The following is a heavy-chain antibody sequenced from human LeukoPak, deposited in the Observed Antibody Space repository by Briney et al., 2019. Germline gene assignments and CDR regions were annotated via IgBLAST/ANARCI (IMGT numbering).Heavy chain of an antibody. J-gene: IGHJ4*02. V-gene: IGHV4-34*01. CDR1: GGSFSGYY. Sequence: SETLSLTCAVYGGSFSGYYWSWIRQPPGKGLEWIGEINHSGSTNYNPSLKSRVTISVDTSKNQFSLKLSSVTAADTAVYYCARGPYDFRSGWYYFDYWGQGTLVTVSS. D-gene: IGHD3-3*01. CDR2: INHSGST. CDR3: ARGPYDFRSGWYYFDY.